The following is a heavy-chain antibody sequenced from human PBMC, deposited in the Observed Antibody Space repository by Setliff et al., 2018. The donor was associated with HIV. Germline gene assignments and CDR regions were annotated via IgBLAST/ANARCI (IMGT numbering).Heavy chain of an antibody. Sequence: ASVKVSCKASGYIFTDYYMHWVRQAPGQELGWMGRINPNSGGTNYAQKFQGRVTMTRDTSISTAYTELSSLRSEDTAVYYCARGGGMGSEIAADWGQGTLVTVSS. CDR2: INPNSGGT. CDR3: ARGGGMGSEIAAD. CDR1: GYIFTDYY. D-gene: IGHD6-25*01. J-gene: IGHJ4*02. V-gene: IGHV1-2*06.